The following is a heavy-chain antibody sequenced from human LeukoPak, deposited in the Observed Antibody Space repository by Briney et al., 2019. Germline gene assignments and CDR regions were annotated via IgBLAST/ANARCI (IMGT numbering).Heavy chain of an antibody. CDR1: EFAFSTYN. CDR2: ISTGSSTT. Sequence: GSLRLSCAASEFAFSTYNMNWVRQAPGKGLEWVSYISTGSSTTYCADSVKGRFTISRDNVENSLYLQMNSLRDEDTAVYYCARVAAGYSVNYFDYWGQGTLVTVSS. V-gene: IGHV3-48*02. J-gene: IGHJ4*02. D-gene: IGHD4-23*01. CDR3: ARVAAGYSVNYFDY.